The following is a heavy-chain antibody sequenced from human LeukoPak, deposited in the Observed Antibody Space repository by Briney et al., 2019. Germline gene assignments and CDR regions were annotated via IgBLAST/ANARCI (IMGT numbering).Heavy chain of an antibody. D-gene: IGHD6-19*01. CDR2: IGGSGGST. Sequence: GGSLRLSCAASGFTFSSYAMSWVRQAPGKGLEWVSAIGGSGGSTYYADSVKGRFTISRDNSKNTLYPQMNSLRAEDTAVYYCAKVLEQWLDRPVWNYYYYGMDVWGQGTTVTVSS. V-gene: IGHV3-23*01. CDR3: AKVLEQWLDRPVWNYYYYGMDV. CDR1: GFTFSSYA. J-gene: IGHJ6*02.